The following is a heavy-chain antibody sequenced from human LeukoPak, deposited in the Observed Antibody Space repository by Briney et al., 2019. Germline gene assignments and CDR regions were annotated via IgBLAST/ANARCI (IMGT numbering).Heavy chain of an antibody. CDR2: INGAGDHT. J-gene: IGHJ4*02. V-gene: IGHV3-23*01. CDR1: GYAFSSHG. D-gene: IGHD3-3*01. CDR3: AIVSVVFGCYFDY. Sequence: GGSLRLSCAASGYAFSSHGLTWVRQAPGKGLEWVATINGAGDHTVYAETVKGRFTISRDNSKNMLYLQMNTLRAEDTAIYSCAIVSVVFGCYFDYWGQGVLVTVSS.